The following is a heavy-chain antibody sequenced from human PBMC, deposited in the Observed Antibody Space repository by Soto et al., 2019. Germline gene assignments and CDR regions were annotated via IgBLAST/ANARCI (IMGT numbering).Heavy chain of an antibody. D-gene: IGHD4-17*01. Sequence: QVQVMQSGAEVKKPGDSVKVSCKTSGYIFSDYGINWVRQAPGQGLEWMGWISGYSGNANLAQKFQGRVTMTTDKSTLTDYMELRRLRSDDTAVYYCAKRTSGTTWGESDYWGQGTLVTVSS. CDR2: ISGYSGNA. CDR1: GYIFSDYG. V-gene: IGHV1-18*04. J-gene: IGHJ4*02. CDR3: AKRTSGTTWGESDY.